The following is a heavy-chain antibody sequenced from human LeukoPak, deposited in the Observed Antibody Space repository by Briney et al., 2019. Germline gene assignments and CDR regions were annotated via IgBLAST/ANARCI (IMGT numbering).Heavy chain of an antibody. CDR1: GFTFSNAW. CDR3: TTADGGYDFWRADYFDY. Sequence: PGGSLRLSCAASGFTFSNAWMSWVRQAPGKGLEWVGRIKDKTDGGTTDYAAPVKGRFTISRDDSKNTLYPQMNSLKTEDTAVYYCTTADGGYDFWRADYFDYWGQGTLVTVSS. D-gene: IGHD3-3*01. CDR2: IKDKTDGGTT. J-gene: IGHJ4*02. V-gene: IGHV3-15*01.